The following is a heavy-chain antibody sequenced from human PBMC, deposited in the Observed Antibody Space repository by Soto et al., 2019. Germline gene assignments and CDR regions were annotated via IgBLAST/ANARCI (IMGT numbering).Heavy chain of an antibody. CDR2: ISGSGGST. J-gene: IGHJ4*02. Sequence: GGSLRLSCAASGFTFSSYAMSWVRQAPGKGLEWASAISGSGGSTYYADSVKGRFTISRDNSKNTLYLQMNSLRAEDTAVYYCAGAPSSGVFDYWGQGTLVTVSS. D-gene: IGHD3-22*01. V-gene: IGHV3-23*01. CDR1: GFTFSSYA. CDR3: AGAPSSGVFDY.